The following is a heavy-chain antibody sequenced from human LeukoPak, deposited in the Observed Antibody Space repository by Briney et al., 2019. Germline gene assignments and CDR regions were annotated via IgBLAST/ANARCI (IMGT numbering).Heavy chain of an antibody. V-gene: IGHV4-30-4*08. CDR3: ARVEEDYYDSSGLDY. D-gene: IGHD3-22*01. CDR1: GGSISSGGHY. Sequence: SQTLSLTCTVSGGSISSGGHYWSWIRQHPGTGLEWIGYIYYSGSTYYNPSLKSRVTISVDTSKNQFSLKLSSVTAADTAVYYCARVEEDYYDSSGLDYWGQGTLVTVSS. J-gene: IGHJ4*02. CDR2: IYYSGST.